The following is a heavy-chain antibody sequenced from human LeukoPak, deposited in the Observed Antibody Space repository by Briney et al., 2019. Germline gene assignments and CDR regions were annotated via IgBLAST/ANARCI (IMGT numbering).Heavy chain of an antibody. CDR1: GYTFTSYG. D-gene: IGHD1-26*01. CDR2: ISAYNGDT. V-gene: IGHV1-18*01. J-gene: IGHJ4*02. CDR3: AREDGSFPFEDY. Sequence: ASVKVSCKASGYTFTSYGITWVRQAPGQGLEWMGWISAYNGDTNYAQKLQGRVTMTTDTSTSTAYMELRSLRSDDTAVYYCAREDGSFPFEDYWGQGTLVTVSS.